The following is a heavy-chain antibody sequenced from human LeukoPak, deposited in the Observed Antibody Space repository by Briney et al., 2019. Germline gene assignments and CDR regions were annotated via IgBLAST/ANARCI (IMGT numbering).Heavy chain of an antibody. CDR2: VNSRGSA. Sequence: SETLSLTRAAHGGSFSGYYWTWIRQSPGKGMEWIGEVNSRGSANYNPSLTSRVTISVDTYKNQFSLRLTSVTAADAGVYYCARDAFCLNGVCYSGRYDYWGQGILVSVSS. J-gene: IGHJ4*02. D-gene: IGHD2-21*02. V-gene: IGHV4-34*01. CDR1: GGSFSGYY. CDR3: ARDAFCLNGVCYSGRYDY.